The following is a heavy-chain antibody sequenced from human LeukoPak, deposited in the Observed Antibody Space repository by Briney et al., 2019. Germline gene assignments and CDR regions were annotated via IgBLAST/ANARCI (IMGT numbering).Heavy chain of an antibody. J-gene: IGHJ5*02. V-gene: IGHV4-4*07. CDR1: GGSISSYY. CDR3: ARDSTVESEFDP. D-gene: IGHD4-23*01. Sequence: SETLSLTCTVSGGSISSYYWSWIRQPAGKGLEWIGRIHTSGSTNYNPSLKSRVTMSVDTSKNQFSLKLSSVTAADTAVYYCARDSTVESEFDPWGQGTLVTVSS. CDR2: IHTSGST.